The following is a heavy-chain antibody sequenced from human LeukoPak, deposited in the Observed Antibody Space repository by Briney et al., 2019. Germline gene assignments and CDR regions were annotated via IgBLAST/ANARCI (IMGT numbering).Heavy chain of an antibody. Sequence: GGSLRLSCAASGFTFSSSAMSWVRQAPGKGLEWVSAISNNGGYTYYADSVQGRFTISRDNSKNTLYLQMNSLRAEDTAVYYCARVAGTEDAFDIWGQGTMVTVSS. J-gene: IGHJ3*02. D-gene: IGHD6-19*01. CDR1: GFTFSSSA. CDR3: ARVAGTEDAFDI. V-gene: IGHV3-23*01. CDR2: ISNNGGYT.